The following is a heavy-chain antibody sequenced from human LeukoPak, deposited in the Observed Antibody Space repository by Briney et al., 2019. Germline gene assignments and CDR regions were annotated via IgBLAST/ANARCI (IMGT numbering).Heavy chain of an antibody. J-gene: IGHJ6*03. CDR1: GFTFSSYG. Sequence: PGGSLRPSCAASGFTFSSYGMHWVRQAPGKGLEWVAVIWYDGSNKYYADSVKGRFTISRDNSKNTLYLQMNSLRAEDTAVYYCAKGYCSSTSCYLRVWDYYYYYMDVWGKGTTVTVSS. CDR3: AKGYCSSTSCYLRVWDYYYYYMDV. D-gene: IGHD2-2*01. V-gene: IGHV3-33*06. CDR2: IWYDGSNK.